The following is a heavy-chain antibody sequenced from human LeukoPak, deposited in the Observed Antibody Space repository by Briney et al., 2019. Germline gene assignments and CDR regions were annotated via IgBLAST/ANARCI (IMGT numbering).Heavy chain of an antibody. CDR1: GGTFSSYA. CDR2: INPNNGGT. Sequence: SVKVSCKASGGTFSSYAISWVRQAPGQGLEWMGRINPNNGGTNYAQKFQGRVTMTRDTSISTAYMELNRLTSDDTAVYYCARGSGYGDSSGLHWGQGTLVTVSS. J-gene: IGHJ4*02. V-gene: IGHV1-2*06. D-gene: IGHD4-17*01. CDR3: ARGSGYGDSSGLH.